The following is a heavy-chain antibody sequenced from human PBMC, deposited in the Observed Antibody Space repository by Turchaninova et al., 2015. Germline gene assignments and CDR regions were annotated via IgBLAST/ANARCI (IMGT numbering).Heavy chain of an antibody. CDR1: GLSFRDTW. V-gene: IGHV3-15*01. CDR3: TTDPRH. CDR2: IKRKREGGTK. Sequence: EVQLVESGGGLVKPGGSLRLSCVASGLSFRDTWMSWVRQVQGTGLEWVGRIKRKREGGTKKYVAPVKDRFTSSREDSINTVYLQVATLKTEDTAVYYCTTDPRHWGQGTLVTVSS. J-gene: IGHJ4*02.